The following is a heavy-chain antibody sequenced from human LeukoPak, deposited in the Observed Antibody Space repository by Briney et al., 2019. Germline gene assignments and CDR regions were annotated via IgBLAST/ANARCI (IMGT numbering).Heavy chain of an antibody. Sequence: SETLSLTCAVYGGSFSGYYWSWIRQPPGMGLEWLGEINHSGSTNYNPSLKSRVTTSVDTSKNQFSLKLSSVTAADTAVYYCARGNYYYDSSGYFDYWGQGTLVTVSS. CDR3: ARGNYYYDSSGYFDY. J-gene: IGHJ4*02. V-gene: IGHV4-34*01. CDR1: GGSFSGYY. CDR2: INHSGST. D-gene: IGHD3-22*01.